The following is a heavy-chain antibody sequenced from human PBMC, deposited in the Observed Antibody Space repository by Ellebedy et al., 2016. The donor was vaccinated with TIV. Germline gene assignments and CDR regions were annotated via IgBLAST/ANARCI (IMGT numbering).Heavy chain of an antibody. J-gene: IGHJ6*02. CDR3: AKDMVFGDGKWEIDV. V-gene: IGHV3-23*01. Sequence: GESLKISCAASGFTFSSYAMSWVRQAPGKGLEWVSGFGLSGDTTSYADSVKGRFTISRDNSRSTLYLQMNSLRAEDSAVYYCAKDMVFGDGKWEIDVWGQGTTVTVSS. CDR1: GFTFSSYA. CDR2: FGLSGDTT. D-gene: IGHD1-26*01.